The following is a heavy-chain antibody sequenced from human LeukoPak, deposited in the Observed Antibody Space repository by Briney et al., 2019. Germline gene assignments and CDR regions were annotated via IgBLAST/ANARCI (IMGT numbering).Heavy chain of an antibody. CDR1: GGSVSSGDYY. CDR2: IYYSGST. Sequence: SETLSLTCTVSGGSVSSGDYYWSWIRQPPGKGLEWIGSIYYSGSTYYNPSLKSRVAISVDTSKNQFSLKLSSVTAADTAVYYCATDILTGYRDYWGQGTLVTVSS. D-gene: IGHD3-9*01. J-gene: IGHJ4*02. V-gene: IGHV4-39*07. CDR3: ATDILTGYRDY.